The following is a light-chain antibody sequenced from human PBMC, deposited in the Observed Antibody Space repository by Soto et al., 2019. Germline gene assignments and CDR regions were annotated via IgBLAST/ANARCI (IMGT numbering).Light chain of an antibody. CDR2: GAS. CDR1: QSVPSSH. V-gene: IGKV3-20*01. J-gene: IGKJ5*01. CDR3: QQYGSSRT. Sequence: EIVLTQSPGTLSLSPMEIATLSFMASQSVPSSHLAWYQLKLGQAPRLLIYGASSRATGIPDRFSGSGSGTDFTLTISRLETEDFAVYYCQQYGSSRTFGQGTRLENK.